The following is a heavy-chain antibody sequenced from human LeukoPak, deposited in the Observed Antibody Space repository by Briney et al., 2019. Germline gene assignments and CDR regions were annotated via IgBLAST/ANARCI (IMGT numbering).Heavy chain of an antibody. Sequence: GGSLRLSCAASGFTFSSHWMHWVCQAPGKGLVWVSRINTDGSTTNYADSVKGRFTISRDNAKNTLYLQMDSLRAEDTAVYYCASSSSSCCESWGQGTLVTVSS. CDR1: GFTFSSHW. CDR2: INTDGSTT. J-gene: IGHJ4*02. CDR3: ASSSSSCCES. D-gene: IGHD2-2*01. V-gene: IGHV3-74*01.